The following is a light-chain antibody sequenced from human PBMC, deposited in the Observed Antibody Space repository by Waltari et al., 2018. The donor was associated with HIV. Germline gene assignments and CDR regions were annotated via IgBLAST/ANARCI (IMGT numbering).Light chain of an antibody. CDR2: GAF. V-gene: IGKV3-20*01. J-gene: IGKJ1*01. CDR3: HQYGTSRT. Sequence: EIVLTQSPGTLSLSPGERATLSCRASQSITTNYLAWYQQKPGRAPRLLIYGAFITASGLPDRFSGSGSGTDFTLTISRLEPEDFAVYYCHQYGTSRTFGQGTKVDVK. CDR1: QSITTNY.